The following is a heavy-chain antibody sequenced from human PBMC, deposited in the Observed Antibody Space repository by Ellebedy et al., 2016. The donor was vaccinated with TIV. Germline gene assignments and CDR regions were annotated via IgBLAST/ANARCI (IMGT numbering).Heavy chain of an antibody. V-gene: IGHV4-61*02. CDR2: IYTSGST. CDR1: GGSISSGGYY. CDR3: ARVQGEWELLEYWYFDL. Sequence: SETLSLTXTVSGGSISSGGYYWSWIRQPAGKGLEWIGRIYTSGSTNYNPSLKSRVTMSVDTSKNQFSLKLSSVTAADTAVYYCARVQGEWELLEYWYFDLWGRGTLVTVSS. D-gene: IGHD1-26*01. J-gene: IGHJ2*01.